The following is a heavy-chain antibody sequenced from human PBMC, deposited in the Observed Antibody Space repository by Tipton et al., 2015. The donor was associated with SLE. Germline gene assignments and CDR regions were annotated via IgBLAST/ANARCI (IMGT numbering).Heavy chain of an antibody. V-gene: IGHV4-34*01. J-gene: IGHJ3*02. D-gene: IGHD3-10*01. CDR3: ARDPRGGDAFDI. Sequence: TLSLTCAVYGGSFSGYYWSWIRQPPGKGLEWIGEINHSGSTNYNPSLKSRVTISVDTSKNQCSLKLSSVTAADTAVYYCARDPRGGDAFDIWGQGTMVTVSS. CDR1: GGSFSGYY. CDR2: INHSGST.